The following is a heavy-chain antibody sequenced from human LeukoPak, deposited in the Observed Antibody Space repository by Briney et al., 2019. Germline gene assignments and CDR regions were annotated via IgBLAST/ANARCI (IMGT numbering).Heavy chain of an antibody. J-gene: IGHJ3*02. CDR2: IYYSGNT. V-gene: IGHV4-59*01. CDR3: ARDYAFDI. Sequence: SETLSLTCTVSGDSISSYYWSCVRQPPGKGLECIGCIYYSGNTNYNPSLKSRVTISIDTSKNQFSLKLSSVTAADTAVYYCARDYAFDIWGQGTMVTVS. CDR1: GDSISSYY.